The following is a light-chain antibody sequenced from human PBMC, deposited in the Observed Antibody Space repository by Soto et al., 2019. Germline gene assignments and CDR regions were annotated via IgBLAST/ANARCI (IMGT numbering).Light chain of an antibody. CDR1: QSLSSNY. V-gene: IGKV3-20*01. CDR2: AAS. J-gene: IGKJ2*01. Sequence: ELVLTQSPGTLSLSPGERATLSCRASQSLSSNYFAWYQQRPGQAPRLLIYAASSRAAGIPVRFSGSGSGTDFTLTISRLVPEDFAVYYCQQYGSSLYTFGQGTKLEIK. CDR3: QQYGSSLYT.